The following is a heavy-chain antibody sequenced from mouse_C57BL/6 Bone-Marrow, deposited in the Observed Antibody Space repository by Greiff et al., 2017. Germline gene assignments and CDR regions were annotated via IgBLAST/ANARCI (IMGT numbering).Heavy chain of an antibody. Sequence: LQPGAELVMPGASVKLSCKASGYTFTSYWMHWVKQRPGQGLEWIGEIDPSDSYTNYNQKFKGKSTLTVDKSSSTAYMQLSSLTSEDSAVYYCARWGHGNYWYFDVWGTGTTVTVSS. V-gene: IGHV1-69*01. CDR2: IDPSDSYT. CDR3: ARWGHGNYWYFDV. J-gene: IGHJ1*03. CDR1: GYTFTSYW. D-gene: IGHD2-1*01.